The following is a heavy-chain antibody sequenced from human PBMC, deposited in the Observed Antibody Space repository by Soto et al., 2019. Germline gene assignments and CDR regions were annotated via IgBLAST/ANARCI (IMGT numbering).Heavy chain of an antibody. CDR2: ISAYNGNT. CDR1: GYTFTSYG. J-gene: IGHJ6*02. CDR3: AREGIAAAGTTAYYYGMDV. V-gene: IGHV1-18*01. Sequence: GASVKVSCKASGYTFTSYGISWVRQAPGQGLEWMGWISAYNGNTNYTQKLQGRVTMTTDTSTSTAYMELRSLRSDDTAVYYCAREGIAAAGTTAYYYGMDVWGQGTTVTAP. D-gene: IGHD6-13*01.